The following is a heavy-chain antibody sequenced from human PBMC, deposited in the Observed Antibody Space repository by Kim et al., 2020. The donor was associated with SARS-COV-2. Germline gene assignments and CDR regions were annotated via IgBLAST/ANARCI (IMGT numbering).Heavy chain of an antibody. J-gene: IGHJ3*02. CDR3: ARFSGLGSLDAFDI. Sequence: PSLKSRVTMSVDTSKNQFSLKLSSVTAADTAVYYCARFSGLGSLDAFDIWGQGTMVTVSS. D-gene: IGHD1-26*01. V-gene: IGHV4-59*10.